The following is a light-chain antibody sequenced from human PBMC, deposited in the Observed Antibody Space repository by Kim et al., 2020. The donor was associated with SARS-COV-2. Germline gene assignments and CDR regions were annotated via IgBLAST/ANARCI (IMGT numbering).Light chain of an antibody. Sequence: SYELTQPPSVSVSPGQTATITCSGDNLGDKYACWYQQKPGQSPVPVIYQDNKRPSGIPERFSGSNSGNPATLTISGTQALVEAAFYCQACVSPFFVFG. J-gene: IGLJ6*01. CDR1: NLGDKY. CDR2: QDN. V-gene: IGLV3-1*01. CDR3: QACVSPFFV.